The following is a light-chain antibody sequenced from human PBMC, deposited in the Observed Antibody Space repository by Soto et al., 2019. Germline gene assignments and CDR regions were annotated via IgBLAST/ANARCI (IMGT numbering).Light chain of an antibody. CDR1: QGIDTW. CDR3: QQANSFPFT. Sequence: DIHITHSPSSVSASVGDRVTITCRASQGIDTWLAWFQQKPGEAPRLLVYDTSSLQSGVPSRFSGSRSGTLFTLTISSLQPEDFATYYCQQANSFPFTFGPGTKVDIK. V-gene: IGKV1D-12*01. J-gene: IGKJ3*01. CDR2: DTS.